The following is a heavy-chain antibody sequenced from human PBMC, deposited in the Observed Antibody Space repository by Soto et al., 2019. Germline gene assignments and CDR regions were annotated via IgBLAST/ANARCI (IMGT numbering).Heavy chain of an antibody. CDR2: IYSAGST. Sequence: RRLSFAASGLTVSSSYMSWVRQAPGKGLQWVSVIYSAGSTYYANSVKGRFTISRDISTNMVYLQMSSLTDEDTAVYYCARAREPEYSSAICFDIWGQRALVTVSS. CDR3: ARAREPEYSSAICFDI. V-gene: IGHV3-53*01. CDR1: GLTVSSSY. D-gene: IGHD5-18*01. J-gene: IGHJ4*02.